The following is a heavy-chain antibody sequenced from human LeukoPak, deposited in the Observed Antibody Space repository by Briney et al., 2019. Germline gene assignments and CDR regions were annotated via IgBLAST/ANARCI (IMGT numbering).Heavy chain of an antibody. J-gene: IGHJ4*02. Sequence: GGSLRLSCAASGFTFSSYAMSWVRQAPGKGLEWVSAISGSGGSTYYADSVKGRFTISRDNSKNTPYLQMNSLRAEDTAVYYCAKGSRITMVRGVNYWGQGTLVTVSS. CDR3: AKGSRITMVRGVNY. D-gene: IGHD3-10*01. V-gene: IGHV3-23*01. CDR2: ISGSGGST. CDR1: GFTFSSYA.